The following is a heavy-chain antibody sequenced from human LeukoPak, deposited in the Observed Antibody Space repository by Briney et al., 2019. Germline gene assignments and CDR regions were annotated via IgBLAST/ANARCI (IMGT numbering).Heavy chain of an antibody. V-gene: IGHV3-21*01. CDR2: ISRSSSYI. D-gene: IGHD3-22*01. Sequence: GGSLRLSCAASGFTFSSYSMNWVRQAPGKGLGWGSPISRSSSYIYYADSVKGRFTIPRDNPKNSRYLQMNSLRAEDTAVYYCARVPPYYASSGYYSYFDYSGQGTLVTVSS. J-gene: IGHJ4*02. CDR3: ARVPPYYASSGYYSYFDY. CDR1: GFTFSSYS.